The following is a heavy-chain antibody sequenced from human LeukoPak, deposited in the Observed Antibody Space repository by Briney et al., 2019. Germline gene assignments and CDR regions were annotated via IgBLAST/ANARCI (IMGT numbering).Heavy chain of an antibody. V-gene: IGHV1-69*13. CDR3: ASGPDPISIAAAGTYYYYGMDV. Sequence: SVTVSCKASGGTFRSYAISWVRQAPGQGIEWMGGIIPIFGTANYAQKFQGRVTITADESTSTAYMELSSLRSEDTAVYYCASGPDPISIAAAGTYYYYGMDVWGQGTTVTVSS. CDR1: GGTFRSYA. CDR2: IIPIFGTA. D-gene: IGHD6-13*01. J-gene: IGHJ6*02.